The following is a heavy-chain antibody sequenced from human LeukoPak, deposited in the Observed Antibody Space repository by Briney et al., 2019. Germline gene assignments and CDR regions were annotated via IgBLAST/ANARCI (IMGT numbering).Heavy chain of an antibody. J-gene: IGHJ4*02. CDR2: IYSSGIT. CDR3: ARQAYCGGDCYRHFDY. D-gene: IGHD2-21*02. Sequence: PSETLSLTCSVSGGSISNYFWSWIRQPPGKGLEWIGYIYSSGITDYNPSPKSRVTMSVDTSKNQFSLTLSSVTAADTAVYYCARQAYCGGDCYRHFDYWGQGTLVTVSS. V-gene: IGHV4-59*08. CDR1: GGSISNYF.